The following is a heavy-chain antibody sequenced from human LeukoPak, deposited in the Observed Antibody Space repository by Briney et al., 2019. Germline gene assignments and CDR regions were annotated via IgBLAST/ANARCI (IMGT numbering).Heavy chain of an antibody. CDR1: GGSFSGYY. J-gene: IGHJ4*02. CDR2: INHSGST. V-gene: IGHV4-34*01. D-gene: IGHD3-22*01. CDR3: ARGDYYYDSSGEFDY. Sequence: SETLSLTCAVYGGSFSGYYWSWIRQPPGKGLEWIGEINHSGSTNYNPSLKGRVTISVDTSKNQFSLKLSSVTAADTAVYYCARGDYYYDSSGEFDYWGQGTLVTVSS.